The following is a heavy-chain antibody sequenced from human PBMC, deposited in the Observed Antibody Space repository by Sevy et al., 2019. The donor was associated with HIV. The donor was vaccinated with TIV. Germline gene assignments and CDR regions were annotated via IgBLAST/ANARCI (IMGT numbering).Heavy chain of an antibody. Sequence: GESPKISCVASGFTFSDHYMEWVRQAPGKGLEWVGRTRNKADGYTTEYAASVKGRFTISRDESKNSLYVQMNSLKAEDTAVYYCATHAGIAAAGRVFDYWGQGTLVTVSS. CDR1: GFTFSDHY. J-gene: IGHJ4*02. CDR3: ATHAGIAAAGRVFDY. V-gene: IGHV3-72*01. CDR2: TRNKADGYTT. D-gene: IGHD6-13*01.